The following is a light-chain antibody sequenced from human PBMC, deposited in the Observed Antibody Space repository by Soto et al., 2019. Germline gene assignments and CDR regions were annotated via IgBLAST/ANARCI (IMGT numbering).Light chain of an antibody. CDR3: QQSYRIPLS. CDR1: QSISNY. V-gene: IGKV1-39*01. CDR2: AAS. Sequence: DIQMTQSPSSLSASVGDRVTITCRASQSISNYLNWYQQKPGEAPKLLISAASSLQSGVPSRFSGSASGTDFTLTSSSLQPEDFATYYCQQSYRIPLSCGGGTSMEIK. J-gene: IGKJ4*01.